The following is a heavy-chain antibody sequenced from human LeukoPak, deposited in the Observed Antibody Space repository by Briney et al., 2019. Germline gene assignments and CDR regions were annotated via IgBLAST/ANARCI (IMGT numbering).Heavy chain of an antibody. V-gene: IGHV3-53*01. CDR2: IYSGGSS. CDR1: GFTVSSTY. Sequence: PGGSLRLSCAAAGFTVSSTYMSWVRQAPGKGLEWVSVIYSGGSSYYADSVKGRFTISRDNSKNTLYLQMNSLRVEDTAVYYCARLPTGDYWGQGILVTVSS. D-gene: IGHD1-1*01. CDR3: ARLPTGDY. J-gene: IGHJ4*02.